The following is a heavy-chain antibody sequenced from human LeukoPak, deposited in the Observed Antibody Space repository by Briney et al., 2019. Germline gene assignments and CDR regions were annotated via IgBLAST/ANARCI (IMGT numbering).Heavy chain of an antibody. D-gene: IGHD6-13*01. CDR1: GYSISSGYY. J-gene: IGHJ4*02. CDR3: ARDEGIAAAGSGY. V-gene: IGHV4-38-2*02. CDR2: IYHSGST. Sequence: SETLSLTCTVSGYSISSGYYWGWIRQPPGKGLEWIGSIYHSGSTYYNPSLKSRVTISVDTSKNQFSLKLSSVTAADTAVYYCARDEGIAAAGSGYWGQGTLVTVSS.